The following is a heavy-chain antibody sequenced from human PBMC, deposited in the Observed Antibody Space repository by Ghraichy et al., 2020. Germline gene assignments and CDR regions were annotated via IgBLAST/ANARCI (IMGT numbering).Heavy chain of an antibody. CDR3: TRNCTSASCYTMRDSNTLYYNGMDV. Sequence: GGSLRLSCAASGFTFSTHAMIWVRQAPGKGLEWVAGVSGSGGSTDHADAVKGRFTISRDNSKNTLYLQMNSLRVDDTAVYYCTRNCTSASCYTMRDSNTLYYNGMDVWGQGTTVTVSS. CDR2: VSGSGGST. V-gene: IGHV3-23*01. D-gene: IGHD2-2*01. CDR1: GFTFSTHA. J-gene: IGHJ6*02.